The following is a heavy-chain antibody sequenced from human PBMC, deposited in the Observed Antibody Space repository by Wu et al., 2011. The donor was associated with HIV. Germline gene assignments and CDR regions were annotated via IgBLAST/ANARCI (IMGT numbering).Heavy chain of an antibody. J-gene: IGHJ4*02. CDR2: ISGYNGNI. CDR1: GYTFTGYY. V-gene: IGHV1-18*04. CDR3: ARALGTPDLDY. Sequence: QVQLVQSGAEVKKPGASVKVSCKASGYTFTGYYMHWVRQAPGQGLEWMGWISGYNGNINYAQKLQGRVTMTTDISTSTAYMELRSLRSDDTAVYYCARALGTPDLDYWGQGTLVTVSS. D-gene: IGHD1-14*01.